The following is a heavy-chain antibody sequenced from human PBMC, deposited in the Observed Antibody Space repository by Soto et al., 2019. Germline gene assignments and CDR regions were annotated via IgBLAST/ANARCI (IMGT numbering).Heavy chain of an antibody. Sequence: QVQLVESGGGVVQPGRSLRLSCAASGFTFSSYAMHWVRQAPGKGLEWVAVISYDGSNKYYADSVKGRFTISRDNSKNTLYLQINSLRAEDKAVYYCGRDLVKVVVAATPLYYYYYGMDVWGQGTTVTVSS. V-gene: IGHV3-30-3*01. CDR1: GFTFSSYA. CDR3: GRDLVKVVVAATPLYYYYYGMDV. J-gene: IGHJ6*02. D-gene: IGHD2-15*01. CDR2: ISYDGSNK.